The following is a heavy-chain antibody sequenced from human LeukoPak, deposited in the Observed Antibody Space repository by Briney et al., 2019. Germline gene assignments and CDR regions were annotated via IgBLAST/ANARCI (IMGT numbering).Heavy chain of an antibody. V-gene: IGHV1-8*02. CDR2: MNPNSGNT. CDR3: ARTMVRGVISAYDYGMDV. D-gene: IGHD3-10*01. CDR1: GGTFSNYT. Sequence: ASVKVSCKASGGTFSNYTINWVRQATGQGLEWMGWMNPNSGNTGYAQKFQGRVTMTRNTSISTAYMELSSLRSEDTVVYYCARTMVRGVISAYDYGMDVWGQGTTVTVSS. J-gene: IGHJ6*02.